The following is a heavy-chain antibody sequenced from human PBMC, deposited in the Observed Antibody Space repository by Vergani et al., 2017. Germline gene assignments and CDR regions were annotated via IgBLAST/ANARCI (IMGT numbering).Heavy chain of an antibody. J-gene: IGHJ3*02. CDR2: IIPIFGTA. Sequence: QVQLVQSGAEVKKPGSSVKVSCKASGGTFSSYAISWVRQAPGQGLEWMGGIIPIFGTANYAQKFQGRVTITADESTSTAYMELSSLRAEDTAVYYCARRSGSPLRGAGAFDIWGQGTMVTVSS. V-gene: IGHV1-69*01. D-gene: IGHD1-26*01. CDR1: GGTFSSYA. CDR3: ARRSGSPLRGAGAFDI.